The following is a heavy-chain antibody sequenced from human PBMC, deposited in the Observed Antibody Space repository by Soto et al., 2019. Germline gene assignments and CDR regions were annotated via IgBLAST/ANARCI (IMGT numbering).Heavy chain of an antibody. J-gene: IGHJ6*02. CDR3: ARSADNWNAFWYYYGMDV. CDR1: GGSISSSSYY. D-gene: IGHD1-20*01. Sequence: SETLSLTCTVSGGSISSSSYYWGWIRQPPGKGLEWIGSIYYSGSTYYNPSLKSRVTISVDTSKNQFSLKLSSVTAADTAVYYCARSADNWNAFWYYYGMDVWGQGTTVTVSS. V-gene: IGHV4-39*01. CDR2: IYYSGST.